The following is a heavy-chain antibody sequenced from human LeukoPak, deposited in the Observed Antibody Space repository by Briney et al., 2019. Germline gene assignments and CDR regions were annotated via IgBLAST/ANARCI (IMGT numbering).Heavy chain of an antibody. CDR3: ARDTSQYDILTGYLDY. Sequence: SVKVSCKASGGTFSSYAISWVRQAPGQGLEWMGGIIPIFGTANYAQKFQGRVTMTRDTSTSTVYMELSSLRSEDTAVYYCARDTSQYDILTGYLDYWGQGTLVTVSS. J-gene: IGHJ4*02. CDR1: GGTFSSYA. V-gene: IGHV1-69*05. D-gene: IGHD3-9*01. CDR2: IIPIFGTA.